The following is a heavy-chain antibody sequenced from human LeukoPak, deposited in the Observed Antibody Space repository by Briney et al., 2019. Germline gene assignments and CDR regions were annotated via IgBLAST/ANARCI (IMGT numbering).Heavy chain of an antibody. V-gene: IGHV3-13*04. J-gene: IGHJ4*02. Sequence: GGSLRLSCAASGFTFRRYDMHWVRQATGKGLEWVSTIGSTGDTYYPGSVKGRFTISRENAKNSLYLQMNSLTAGDTAVYYCARLRGDQDYWGQGTLVTVSS. CDR2: IGSTGDT. CDR3: ARLRGDQDY. D-gene: IGHD3-3*01. CDR1: GFTFRRYD.